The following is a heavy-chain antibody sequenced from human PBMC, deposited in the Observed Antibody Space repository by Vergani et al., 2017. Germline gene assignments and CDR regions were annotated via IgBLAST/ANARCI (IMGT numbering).Heavy chain of an antibody. CDR2: INPNSGGT. CDR3: ARDLDIVVVPAAAVGDYYYYGMDV. Sequence: VQLVESGGGLVQPGRSLRLSCAASGFTFSDHYMDWVRQAPGQGLEWMGWINPNSGGTNYAQKFQGRVTMTRDTSISTAYMELSRLRSDDTAVYYCARDLDIVVVPAAAVGDYYYYGMDVWGQGTTVTVSS. V-gene: IGHV1-2*02. CDR1: GFTFSDHY. D-gene: IGHD2-2*03. J-gene: IGHJ6*02.